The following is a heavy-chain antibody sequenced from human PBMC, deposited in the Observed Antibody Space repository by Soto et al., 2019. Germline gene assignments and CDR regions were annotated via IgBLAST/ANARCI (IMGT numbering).Heavy chain of an antibody. CDR2: LSLGGTSI. CDR1: GFTLTSYG. D-gene: IGHD5-18*01. Sequence: GGSLRLSCAASGFTLTSYGMNWVRQAPGKGLEWVSFLSLGGTSISYADSVKGRFTISRDHAANSLYLQMNSLRDEDTAVYYCARDWGVKYSVDTDNIPHLAPWGQGALVTVYS. CDR3: ARDWGVKYSVDTDNIPHLAP. J-gene: IGHJ5*02. V-gene: IGHV3-48*02.